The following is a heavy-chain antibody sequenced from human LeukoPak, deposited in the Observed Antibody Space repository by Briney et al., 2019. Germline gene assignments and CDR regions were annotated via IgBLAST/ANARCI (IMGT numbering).Heavy chain of an antibody. CDR1: GFTFSSYW. J-gene: IGHJ5*02. CDR3: ARESDYSGFDP. D-gene: IGHD3-10*01. V-gene: IGHV3-48*04. CDR2: ISSSGSTI. Sequence: PGGSLRLSCAASGFTFSSYWMHWVRQAPGKGLEWVSYISSSGSTIYYADSVKGRFTISRDNAKNSLYLQMNSLRAEDTAVYYCARESDYSGFDPWGQGTLVTVSS.